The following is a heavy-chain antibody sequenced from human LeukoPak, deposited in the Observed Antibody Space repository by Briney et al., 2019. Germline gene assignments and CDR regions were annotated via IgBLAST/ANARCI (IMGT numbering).Heavy chain of an antibody. Sequence: PSETLSLTCAVYGGSFSGYYWSWIRQPPGKGLEWLGEINHSGSTNYNPSLKSRVTISVDTSKNQFSLKLSSVTAAGTAVYYCARLRYDSSGYYYYYYYMDVWGKGTTVTVSS. CDR2: INHSGST. V-gene: IGHV4-34*01. CDR3: ARLRYDSSGYYYYYYYMDV. D-gene: IGHD3-22*01. J-gene: IGHJ6*03. CDR1: GGSFSGYY.